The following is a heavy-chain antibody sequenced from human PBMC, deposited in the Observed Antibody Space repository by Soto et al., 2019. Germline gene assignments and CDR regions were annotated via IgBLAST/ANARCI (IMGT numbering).Heavy chain of an antibody. J-gene: IGHJ4*02. V-gene: IGHV1-69*02. CDR3: ASPFGSSGN. CDR1: GGTFSSYI. Sequence: QVQLVQSGAEVKKPGSSVKVSCKASGGTFSSYIISWVRQAPGQGLECMGRIIPILGIANYAQKFQGRVTITADKSTSTAYMELSSLRSEDTAVYYCASPFGSSGNWGQGTLVTVSS. CDR2: IIPILGIA. D-gene: IGHD3-10*01.